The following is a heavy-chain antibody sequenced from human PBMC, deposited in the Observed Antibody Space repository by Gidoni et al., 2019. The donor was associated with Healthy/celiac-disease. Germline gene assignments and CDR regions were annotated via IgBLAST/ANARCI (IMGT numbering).Heavy chain of an antibody. CDR1: GYRFTRHW. D-gene: IGHD3-9*01. CDR3: ARLQSSDWAYYYYYYMDV. Sequence: EGQLGQSGAEGKKPGGSLRVYCKGCGYRFTRHWLSWVRQVPGKGLEWMGRIDPSDSYTNYSPSFQGHVTISADKSISTAYLQWSSLKASDTAMYYCARLQSSDWAYYYYYYMDVWGKGTTVTVSS. J-gene: IGHJ6*03. CDR2: IDPSDSYT. V-gene: IGHV5-10-1*01.